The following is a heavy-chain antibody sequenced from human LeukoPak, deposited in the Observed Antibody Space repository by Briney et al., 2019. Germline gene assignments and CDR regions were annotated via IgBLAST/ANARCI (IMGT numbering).Heavy chain of an antibody. D-gene: IGHD5-12*01. J-gene: IGHJ6*03. CDR3: VRAFGGYDSQRFYYNMDV. Sequence: GGSLRLSCAASGFTFSNAWMSWARQAPGKGLEWVSCIHGSASYNYYADSVKGRFTVSRDSAKNSLYLEMSSLRVEDTAVYYCVRAFGGYDSQRFYYNMDVWGKGTTVTVSS. CDR1: GFTFSNAW. V-gene: IGHV3-21*06. CDR2: IHGSASYN.